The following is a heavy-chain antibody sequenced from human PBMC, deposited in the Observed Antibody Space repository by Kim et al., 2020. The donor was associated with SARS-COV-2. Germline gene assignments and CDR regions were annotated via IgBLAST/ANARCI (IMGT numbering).Heavy chain of an antibody. D-gene: IGHD3-10*01. V-gene: IGHV3-48*02. CDR3: ATEPWWGELDVDY. J-gene: IGHJ4*02. Sequence: DSVKGTVNISRDEVKNARYMQMNSVREEDTAVYYCATEPWWGELDVDYWGKGTLVTVSS.